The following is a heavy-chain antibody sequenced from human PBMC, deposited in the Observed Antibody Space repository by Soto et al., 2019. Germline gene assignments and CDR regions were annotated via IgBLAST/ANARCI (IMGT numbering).Heavy chain of an antibody. Sequence: XETRSLTCTVAGGSISSSNYYWGWIRQPPGKGLEWIGSIYYSGSTYYNPSLKSRVTISVDTSKNQFSLKLSSVTAADTAVYYCARHLTTTVTSNWFDHWGQGPLVTVSS. V-gene: IGHV4-39*01. J-gene: IGHJ5*02. CDR3: ARHLTTTVTSNWFDH. D-gene: IGHD4-17*01. CDR1: GGSISSSNYY. CDR2: IYYSGST.